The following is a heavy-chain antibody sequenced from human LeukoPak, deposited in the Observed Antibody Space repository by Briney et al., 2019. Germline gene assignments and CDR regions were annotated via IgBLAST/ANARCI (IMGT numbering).Heavy chain of an antibody. CDR1: GFTGSSNY. V-gene: IGHV3-66*01. CDR3: AREEAPDNWNDEGWFDP. D-gene: IGHD1-20*01. CDR2: IYSGGST. Sequence: GSLRLSCSASGFTGSSNYMSWVRQAPGKGLEWVSVIYSGGSTYYADSVKGRFTISRDNSKNTLYLQMNSLRAEDTAVYYCAREEAPDNWNDEGWFDPWGQGTLVTVSS. J-gene: IGHJ5*02.